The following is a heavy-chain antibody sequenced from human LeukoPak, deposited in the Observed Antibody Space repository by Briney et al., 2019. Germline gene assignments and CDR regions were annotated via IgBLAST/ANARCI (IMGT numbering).Heavy chain of an antibody. Sequence: SETLSLTCAVYGGSFSGYYWSWLRQPPGKGLEWIGEINHSGSTNYNPSLKSRVTISVDTSKNQFSLKLSSVTAADTAVYYCARGPSGYCSSTSCYLGWRAFDIWGQGTMVTVSS. V-gene: IGHV4-34*01. CDR2: INHSGST. J-gene: IGHJ3*02. CDR3: ARGPSGYCSSTSCYLGWRAFDI. CDR1: GGSFSGYY. D-gene: IGHD2-2*01.